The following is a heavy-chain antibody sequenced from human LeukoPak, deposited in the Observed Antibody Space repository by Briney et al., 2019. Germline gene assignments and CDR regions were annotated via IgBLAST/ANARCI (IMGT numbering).Heavy chain of an antibody. Sequence: GGSLGLSCAASGFTFSSYWMSWVRQAPGKGLEWVANIKQDGSEKYYVDSVKGRFTVSRDNAKNTLYLQVNNLRAEDTAVYYCARGPNSNWSGLDFWGQGTLLTVSS. D-gene: IGHD6-6*01. J-gene: IGHJ4*02. CDR3: ARGPNSNWSGLDF. CDR2: IKQDGSEK. V-gene: IGHV3-7*01. CDR1: GFTFSSYW.